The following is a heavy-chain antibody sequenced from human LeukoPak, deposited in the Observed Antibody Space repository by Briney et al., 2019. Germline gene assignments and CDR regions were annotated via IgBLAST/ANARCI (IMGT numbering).Heavy chain of an antibody. CDR3: AKAGRGSTSYYYYMDV. D-gene: IGHD6-6*01. J-gene: IGHJ6*03. Sequence: GGSPRLSCAASGFTFSSYGMHWVRQAPGKGLEWVAFILYDGSNKYYADSVKGRFTISRDNSKNTLFLQMNSLRPEDTAIYYCAKAGRGSTSYYYYMDVWGKGTAVTVSS. CDR1: GFTFSSYG. V-gene: IGHV3-30*02. CDR2: ILYDGSNK.